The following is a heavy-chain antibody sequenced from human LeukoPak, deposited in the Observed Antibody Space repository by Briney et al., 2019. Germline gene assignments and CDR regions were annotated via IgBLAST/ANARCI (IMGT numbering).Heavy chain of an antibody. V-gene: IGHV1-24*01. CDR2: FDPEDGET. CDR3: ATPKGIAAAGPQAYYGMDV. CDR1: GYTLTELS. Sequence: ASVKVSRKVSGYTLTELSMHWVRQAPGKGLEWMGGFDPEDGETIYAQKFQGRVTMTEDTSTDTAYMELSSLRSEDTAVYYCATPKGIAAAGPQAYYGMDVWGQGTTVTVSS. D-gene: IGHD6-13*01. J-gene: IGHJ6*02.